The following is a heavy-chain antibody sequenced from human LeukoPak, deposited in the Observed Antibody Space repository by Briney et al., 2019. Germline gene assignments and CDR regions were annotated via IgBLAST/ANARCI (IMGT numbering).Heavy chain of an antibody. V-gene: IGHV3-64*01. CDR2: ISSNGGST. D-gene: IGHD6-13*01. CDR1: GFTFSSYA. Sequence: QPGGSLRLSCAASGFTFSSYAMHWVRQAPGKGLEYVSAISSNGGSTYYANSVKGRFTISRDNSKNTLYPQMGSLRSEDTAVYYCASAVWGRIAAAEYFQHWGQGTLVTVSS. J-gene: IGHJ1*01. CDR3: ASAVWGRIAAAEYFQH.